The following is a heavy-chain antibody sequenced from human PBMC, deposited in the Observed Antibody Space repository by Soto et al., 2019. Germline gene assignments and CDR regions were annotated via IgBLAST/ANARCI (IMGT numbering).Heavy chain of an antibody. CDR3: ARIKAAAGTARVYFQH. Sequence: SETLSLTCAVYGGSFSGYYWRWIRQPPGKGLEWIGEINHSGSTNYNPSLKSRVTISVDTSKNQFSLKLSSVTAAATAVYYCARIKAAAGTARVYFQHWGQGTLVTVSS. D-gene: IGHD6-13*01. CDR1: GGSFSGYY. CDR2: INHSGST. V-gene: IGHV4-34*01. J-gene: IGHJ1*01.